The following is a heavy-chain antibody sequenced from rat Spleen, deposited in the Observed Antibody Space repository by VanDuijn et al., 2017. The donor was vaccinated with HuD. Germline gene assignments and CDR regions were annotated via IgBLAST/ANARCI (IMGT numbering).Heavy chain of an antibody. V-gene: IGHV4-2*01. CDR3: ARAGITIAPITGPFAY. D-gene: IGHD1-2*01. CDR1: GFNFNNYW. J-gene: IGHJ3*01. CDR2: IKKGSSTI. Sequence: EVKLVESGGGLVQPGGSLKLSCAASGFNFNNYWMAWVRQAPGKGLEWIGEIKKGSSTINYTPSLKDKFTIPRDNDQNTLYLQMSKLGSEDTAIYYCARAGITIAPITGPFAYWGQGTLVTVSS.